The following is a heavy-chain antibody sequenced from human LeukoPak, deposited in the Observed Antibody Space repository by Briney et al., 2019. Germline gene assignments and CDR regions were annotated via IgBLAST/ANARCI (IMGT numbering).Heavy chain of an antibody. J-gene: IGHJ4*02. CDR1: GFIFRNYG. D-gene: IGHD3-22*01. CDR2: IWYDGSNK. V-gene: IGHV3-33*01. CDR3: ARFAQGGTSGYYVDF. Sequence: GGSLRLSCAASGFIFRNYGMHWVRQAPGKGLEWVAVIWYDGSNKYHADSVKGRFTISRDNSKNTLYLQMSSLRAEDTAVYYCARFAQGGTSGYYVDFWGRGTLVTVSS.